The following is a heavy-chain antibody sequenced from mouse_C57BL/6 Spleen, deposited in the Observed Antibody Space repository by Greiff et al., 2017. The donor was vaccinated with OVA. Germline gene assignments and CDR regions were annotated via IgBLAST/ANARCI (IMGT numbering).Heavy chain of an antibody. V-gene: IGHV3-6*01. CDR1: GYSITSGYY. CDR2: ISYDGSN. D-gene: IGHD3-2*02. J-gene: IGHJ4*01. CDR3: AREGDSSGYDAMDY. Sequence: VQLKESGPGLVKPSQSLSLTCSVTGYSITSGYYWNWIRQFPGNKLEWMGYISYDGSNNYNPSLKNRISITRDTSKNQFFLKLNSVTTEDTATYYCAREGDSSGYDAMDYWGQGTSVTVSS.